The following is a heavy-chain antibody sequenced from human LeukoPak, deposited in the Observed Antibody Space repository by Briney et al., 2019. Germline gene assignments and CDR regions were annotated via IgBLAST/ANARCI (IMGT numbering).Heavy chain of an antibody. CDR2: IVEDGSET. CDR1: GFTFSSYW. V-gene: IGHV3-7*01. J-gene: IGHJ5*02. Sequence: PGGSLSLSCVASGFTFSSYWMTWVRQAPGKGLEWVESIVEDGSETYYLDSVKGRFTFSRDNAKNSLYLQMNSLRGEDTAVYYCARDPTSRLDLWGQGTLVTVSP. CDR3: ARDPTSRLDL. D-gene: IGHD2-2*01.